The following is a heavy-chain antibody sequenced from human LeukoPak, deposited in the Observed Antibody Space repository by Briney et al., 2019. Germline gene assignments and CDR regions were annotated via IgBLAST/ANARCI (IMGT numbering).Heavy chain of an antibody. Sequence: ASVKVSCKASGYTFTSYAMHWVRQAPGQRLEWMGWINAGNGNTKYSQKFQVRVTITRDTFASTAYMELSSLRSEDTAVYYCAATGTLGYCSSASCNPKYYYYGMDVWGQGTTVTVSS. D-gene: IGHD2-2*01. CDR1: GYTFTSYA. V-gene: IGHV1-3*01. CDR3: AATGTLGYCSSASCNPKYYYYGMDV. J-gene: IGHJ6*02. CDR2: INAGNGNT.